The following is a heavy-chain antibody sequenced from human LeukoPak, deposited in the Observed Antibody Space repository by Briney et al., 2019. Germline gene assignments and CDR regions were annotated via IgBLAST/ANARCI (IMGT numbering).Heavy chain of an antibody. Sequence: ASVKVSCKASGCTFTGYYMHWVRQAPGQGLEWMGWINPNSGDTNYAQNFQGRVTMTRDTSISTAYMELNRLRSDDTAVYYCAIVGEALDYWGQGTLVTVSS. CDR2: INPNSGDT. D-gene: IGHD4-17*01. CDR3: AIVGEALDY. CDR1: GCTFTGYY. J-gene: IGHJ4*02. V-gene: IGHV1-2*02.